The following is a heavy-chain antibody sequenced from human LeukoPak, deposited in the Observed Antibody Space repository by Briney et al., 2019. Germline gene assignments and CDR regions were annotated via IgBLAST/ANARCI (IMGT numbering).Heavy chain of an antibody. V-gene: IGHV3-21*01. CDR1: GFTFSSYS. Sequence: GGSLRLSCSASGFTFSSYSRKWVRQARGKGLEWVSSISSSSSYIYYADSVKGRFSISRDNAKNSLYLQMNSLIAEGTAVYYCARELIAAAGTWGQGTLVTVSS. CDR2: ISSSSSYI. D-gene: IGHD6-13*01. J-gene: IGHJ5*02. CDR3: ARELIAAAGT.